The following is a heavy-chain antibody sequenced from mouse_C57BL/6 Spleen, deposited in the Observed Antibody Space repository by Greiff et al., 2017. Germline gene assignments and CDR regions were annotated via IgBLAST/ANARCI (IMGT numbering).Heavy chain of an antibody. CDR3: ARHDGYHEDYFDY. CDR1: GFTFSSYG. Sequence: EVQGVESGGDLVKPGGSLKLSCAASGFTFSSYGMSWVRQTPDKRLEWVATISSGGSYTYYPDSVKGRFTISRDNAKNTLYLQMSSLKSEDTAMYYCARHDGYHEDYFDYWGQGTTLTVSS. CDR2: ISSGGSYT. V-gene: IGHV5-6*01. J-gene: IGHJ2*01. D-gene: IGHD2-3*01.